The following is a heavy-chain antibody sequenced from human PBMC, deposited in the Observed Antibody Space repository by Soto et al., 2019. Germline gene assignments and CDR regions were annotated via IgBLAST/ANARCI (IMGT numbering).Heavy chain of an antibody. J-gene: IGHJ4*02. Sequence: PSETLSLTCTGSGGSISSYYWSWIRQPPGKGLEWIGYIYYSGSTNYNPSLKSRVTISVDTSKNQFSLKLSSVTAADTAVYYCARVRIAVAGTVIDYWGQGTLVTVSS. D-gene: IGHD6-19*01. CDR2: IYYSGST. CDR1: GGSISSYY. CDR3: ARVRIAVAGTVIDY. V-gene: IGHV4-59*01.